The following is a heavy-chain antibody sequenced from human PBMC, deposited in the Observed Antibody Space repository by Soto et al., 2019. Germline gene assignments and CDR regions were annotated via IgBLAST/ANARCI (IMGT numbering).Heavy chain of an antibody. CDR3: ARSPTRTNYADCFDP. D-gene: IGHD4-17*01. J-gene: IGHJ5*02. CDR1: GFMFRSSY. Sequence: EVQVVESGGGLVQLGGSLSLSGAASGFMFRSSYWGWVRQAPGKGLEWVAVIYSAGSTYYADSVKGRFTIYRDSSKNTLYLQMDSLRAEDTAVYYCARSPTRTNYADCFDPWGQGTLVTVSS. V-gene: IGHV3-66*01. CDR2: IYSAGST.